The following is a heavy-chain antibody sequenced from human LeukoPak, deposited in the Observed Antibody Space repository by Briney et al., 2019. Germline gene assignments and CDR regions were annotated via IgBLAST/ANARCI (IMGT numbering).Heavy chain of an antibody. CDR2: ITGSGTNR. CDR1: GFTFSNYA. CDR3: VIWGDYDVLTGYYVPDY. D-gene: IGHD3-9*01. J-gene: IGHJ4*02. Sequence: GASLRLSCVASGFTFSNYAMSWVRQAPGKGLEWVSAITGSGTNRYYADSLKGRFTTSRDNSKNTVFLQMNSPRHEDTAIYYCVIWGDYDVLTGYYVPDYWGQGTLVTAAS. V-gene: IGHV3-23*01.